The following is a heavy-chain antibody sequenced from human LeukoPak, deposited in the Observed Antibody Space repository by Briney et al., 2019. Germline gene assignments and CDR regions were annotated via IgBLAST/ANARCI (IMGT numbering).Heavy chain of an antibody. CDR2: INPNSGGT. CDR1: GYTFTGYY. Sequence: ASVKVSCKASGYTFTGYYMHWVRQAPGQGLEWMGWINPNSGGTNYAQKFQGRVTMTRDTSISTAYMELSRLRSDDTAVYYCARNVRFLEWLLSELDPWGQGPLVTVSS. D-gene: IGHD3-3*01. CDR3: ARNVRFLEWLLSELDP. J-gene: IGHJ5*02. V-gene: IGHV1-2*02.